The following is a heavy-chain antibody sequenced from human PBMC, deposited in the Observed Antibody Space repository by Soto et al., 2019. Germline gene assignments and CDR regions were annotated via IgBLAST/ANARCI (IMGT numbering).Heavy chain of an antibody. V-gene: IGHV4-4*09. CDR2: HHSDST. D-gene: IGHD3-16*01. CDR1: GGSMRGQH. CDR3: ATYTVGEGGRGY. Sequence: QVQLQESGPGLVKPSETLSLTCTVSGGSMRGQHWSWIRQPPGKGLEWIGHHSDSTNYNPSLKSRIHISTDPSKNQVSLQLSSVTAADTAVYYCATYTVGEGGRGYWGQGTLVTVSS. J-gene: IGHJ4*02.